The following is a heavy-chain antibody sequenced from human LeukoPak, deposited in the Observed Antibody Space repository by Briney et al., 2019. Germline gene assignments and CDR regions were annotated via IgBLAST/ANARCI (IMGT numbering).Heavy chain of an antibody. CDR3: AKDRGYSSGWYSGYFDY. Sequence: GGSLRLSCAASGFTFSSYAMSSVRQAPGKGLEWVSAISGSGGSTYYADSVKGRFTISRDNSKNTLYLQMNSLRAEDTAVYYCAKDRGYSSGWYSGYFDYWGQGTLVTVSS. CDR2: ISGSGGST. V-gene: IGHV3-23*01. D-gene: IGHD6-19*01. CDR1: GFTFSSYA. J-gene: IGHJ4*02.